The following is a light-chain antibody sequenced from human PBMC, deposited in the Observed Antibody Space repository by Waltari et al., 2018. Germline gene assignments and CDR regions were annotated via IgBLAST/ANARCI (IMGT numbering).Light chain of an antibody. V-gene: IGKV4-1*01. J-gene: IGKJ4*01. CDR1: ESVLDSSNNKNH. CDR3: QQYYNTPLT. CDR2: WAS. Sequence: DIVMTQSPESLPVSLGERATISCKTRESVLDSSNNKNHLAWYQQKPGQPPRLLLYWASTRESGVPDRFIGSGSETDFTLTVTSLQAEDVAVYYCQQYYNTPLTFGGGTKVEVK.